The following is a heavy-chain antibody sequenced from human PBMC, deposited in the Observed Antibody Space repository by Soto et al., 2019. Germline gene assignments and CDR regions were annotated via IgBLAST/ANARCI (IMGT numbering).Heavy chain of an antibody. CDR3: ARGRITMVRGVITNYYYYYGMDV. V-gene: IGHV4-34*01. Sequence: QVQLQQWGAGLLKPSETLSLTCAVYGGSFSGYYWSWIRQPPGKGLEWIGEINHSGSTNYNPSLKSRVTISVDTSKNQFSLKLSSVTAADTAVYYCARGRITMVRGVITNYYYYYGMDVWGQGTTVTVSS. CDR2: INHSGST. CDR1: GGSFSGYY. J-gene: IGHJ6*02. D-gene: IGHD3-10*01.